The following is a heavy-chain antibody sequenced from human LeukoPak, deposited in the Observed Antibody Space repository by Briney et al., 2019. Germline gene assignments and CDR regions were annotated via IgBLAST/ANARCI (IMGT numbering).Heavy chain of an antibody. V-gene: IGHV1-2*02. CDR2: INPNSGGT. CDR3: ARDGDIVVVPAPGGWSDY. CDR1: GYTFTGYY. J-gene: IGHJ4*02. D-gene: IGHD2-2*01. Sequence: ASVKVSCKASGYTFTGYYMHWVRQAPGQGLEWMGWINPNSGGTNYAQKFQGRVTMTRDTSISTAYMELSRLRSDDTAVYYCARDGDIVVVPAPGGWSDYWGQGTLVTVSS.